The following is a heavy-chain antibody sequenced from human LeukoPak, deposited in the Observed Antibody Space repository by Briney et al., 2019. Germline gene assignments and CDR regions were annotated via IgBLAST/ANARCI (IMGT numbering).Heavy chain of an antibody. CDR3: AKGGRTGKSISMIRGVRNYYYYMDV. CDR2: ISGNGDRT. D-gene: IGHD3-10*01. V-gene: IGHV3-23*01. J-gene: IGHJ6*03. CDR1: EFTFNSYA. Sequence: GGSLRLSCAASEFTFNSYALSWVRQAPGKGLEWVSAISGNGDRTYYADSVKGRFSISRDNSKNTLYLQMNSLRAEDTAVYYCAKGGRTGKSISMIRGVRNYYYYMDVWGKGTTVTISS.